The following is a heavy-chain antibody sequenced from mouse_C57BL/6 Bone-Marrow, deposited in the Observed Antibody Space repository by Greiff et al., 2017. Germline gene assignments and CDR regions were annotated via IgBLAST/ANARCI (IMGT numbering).Heavy chain of an antibody. D-gene: IGHD2-5*01. J-gene: IGHJ1*03. CDR2: IYPGSGST. CDR1: GYTFTSYW. Sequence: QVHVKQPGAELVKPGASVKMSCKASGYTFTSYWITWVKQRPGQGLEWIGDIYPGSGSTNYNEKFKSKATLTGDTSSSTAYMLLSSLTSADSAVYYCGRPYYSNYWYFDVWGTGTTVTVSA. CDR3: GRPYYSNYWYFDV. V-gene: IGHV1-55*01.